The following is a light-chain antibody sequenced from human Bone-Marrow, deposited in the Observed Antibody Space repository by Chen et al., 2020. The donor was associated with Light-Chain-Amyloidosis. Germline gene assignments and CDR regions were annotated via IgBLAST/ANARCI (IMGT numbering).Light chain of an antibody. CDR3: QVWDRSSDRPV. Sequence: SYVLPQPPSVSVAPGQTASISCEGDKIGRQSVHWYQQTPDQAPLLVVYDDSDRPSGIPERLCGSNSGNTATLTISRVEAGDEADYYCQVWDRSSDRPVFGGGTKLTV. CDR2: DDS. CDR1: KIGRQS. J-gene: IGLJ3*02. V-gene: IGLV3-21*02.